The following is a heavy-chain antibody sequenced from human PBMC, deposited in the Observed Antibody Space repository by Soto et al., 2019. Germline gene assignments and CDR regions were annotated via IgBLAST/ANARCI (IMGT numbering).Heavy chain of an antibody. V-gene: IGHV3-23*01. CDR2: IRITDTT. J-gene: IGHJ2*01. D-gene: IGHD4-17*01. CDR3: ARVTLTPYWYFDL. CDR1: GFTLSSYA. Sequence: EVQLLESGGGLIQPGGSLRLSCAAAGFTLSSYAMSWVRQAPGKGLEWVSAIRITDTTEYVDSVKGRLTISRDNSKSMLFLQMSSLRAEDTAVYYCARVTLTPYWYFDLWGRGTLVTVSS.